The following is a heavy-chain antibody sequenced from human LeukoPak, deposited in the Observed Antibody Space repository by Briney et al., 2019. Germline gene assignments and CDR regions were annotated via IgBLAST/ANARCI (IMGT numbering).Heavy chain of an antibody. V-gene: IGHV3-11*04. J-gene: IGHJ4*02. Sequence: GESLKISCAASGFTFSDYYMSWIRQAPGKGLEWVSYISSSGSTIYYADSVKGRFTISRDNAKNSLYLQMNSLRAEDTAVYYCASSKAWSPYYFDYWGQGTLVAVSS. CDR2: ISSSGSTI. D-gene: IGHD2-15*01. CDR3: ASSKAWSPYYFDY. CDR1: GFTFSDYY.